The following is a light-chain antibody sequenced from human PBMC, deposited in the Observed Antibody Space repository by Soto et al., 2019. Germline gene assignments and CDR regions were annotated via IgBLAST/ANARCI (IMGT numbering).Light chain of an antibody. Sequence: QSVLTQPPSASGSPGQSVTISCTGTSSDVGGYNYVSWYQQHPGKAPKLMIYEVSKRPSGVPDRFSGSKSGNTASLTVSGLQAEDEADYYCSSYAGITSVFGTGTKLTVL. CDR3: SSYAGITSV. J-gene: IGLJ1*01. CDR1: SSDVGGYNY. V-gene: IGLV2-8*01. CDR2: EVS.